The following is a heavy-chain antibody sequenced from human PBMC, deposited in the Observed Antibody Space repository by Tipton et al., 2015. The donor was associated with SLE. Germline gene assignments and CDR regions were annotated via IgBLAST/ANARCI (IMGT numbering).Heavy chain of an antibody. Sequence: QVQLVQSGAEVKKPGSSVKVSCKASGGTFSSYAISWVRQAPGQGLEWMGGIIPIFGTANYAQKFQGRVTITADESTSTAYMELSSLRSEDTAVYYCASYPSGFREFFDAFDIWGQGTMVTVSS. CDR1: GGTFSSYA. V-gene: IGHV1-69*01. J-gene: IGHJ3*02. CDR2: IIPIFGTA. CDR3: ASYPSGFREFFDAFDI. D-gene: IGHD3-10*01.